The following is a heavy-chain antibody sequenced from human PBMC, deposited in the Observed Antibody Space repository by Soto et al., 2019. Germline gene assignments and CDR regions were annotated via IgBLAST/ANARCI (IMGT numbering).Heavy chain of an antibody. CDR3: ARDSRSSTPSHYSFGMDV. J-gene: IGHJ6*02. CDR2: TYYRSKWYN. D-gene: IGHD6-6*01. Sequence: QTLSLTCAISGDSVSSKSAAWNWIRQSPSRGLEWLGRTYYRSKWYNDYAVSVKSRITINPDTSKNQFSLQLNSVTPEDTAVYFCARDSRSSTPSHYSFGMDVWGQGTTVTVSS. V-gene: IGHV6-1*01. CDR1: GDSVSSKSAA.